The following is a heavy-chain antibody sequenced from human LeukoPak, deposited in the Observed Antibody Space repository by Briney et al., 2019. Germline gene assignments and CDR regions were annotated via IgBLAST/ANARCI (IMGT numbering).Heavy chain of an antibody. CDR2: IYHSGST. D-gene: IGHD3-22*01. V-gene: IGHV4-38-2*02. CDR1: GYSISSGYY. J-gene: IGHJ4*02. CDR3: ARKVYYYDSSGYYFDY. Sequence: SETLSLTCTVSGYSISSGYYWGWIRQPQGKGLEWIGSIYHSGSTYYNPSLKSRVTISVDTSKNQFSLKLSSVTAADTAVYYCARKVYYYDSSGYYFDYWGQGTLVTVSS.